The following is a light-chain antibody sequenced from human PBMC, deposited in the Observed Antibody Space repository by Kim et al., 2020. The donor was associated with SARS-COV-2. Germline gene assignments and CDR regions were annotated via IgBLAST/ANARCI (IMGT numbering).Light chain of an antibody. Sequence: LSESIGDRVTITCRASQDIRDKLSWFQHKPGQAPTVLIYDAVTLQTGVPSRFSGSGSGTDFTFTISRLQPEDFATYYCQQYDSDHSFGQGTKLEIK. V-gene: IGKV1-33*01. CDR1: QDIRDK. CDR2: DAV. J-gene: IGKJ2*03. CDR3: QQYDSDHS.